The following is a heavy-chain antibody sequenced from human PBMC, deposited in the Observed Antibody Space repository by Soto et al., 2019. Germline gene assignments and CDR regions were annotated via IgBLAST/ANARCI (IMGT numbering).Heavy chain of an antibody. V-gene: IGHV4-59*01. D-gene: IGHD2-8*01. CDR2: IYYSGST. CDR1: GGSISSYY. J-gene: IGHJ5*02. CDR3: ARGMVYATNWFDP. Sequence: KASETLSLTCTVSGGSISSYYWSWIRQPPGKGLEWIGYIYYSGSTNYNPSLKSRVTISVDTSKNQFSLKLSSVTAADTAVYYCARGMVYATNWFDPWGQGTLVTVSS.